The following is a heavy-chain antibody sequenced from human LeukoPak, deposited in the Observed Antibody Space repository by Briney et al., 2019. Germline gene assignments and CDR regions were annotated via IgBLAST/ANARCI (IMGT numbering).Heavy chain of an antibody. CDR2: ISWDGGST. CDR3: ARAAAGTHYYYMDV. V-gene: IGHV3-43*02. CDR1: GFTFSSYA. Sequence: GGSLRLSCAASGFTFSSYAMSWVRQAPGRGLEWVSLISWDGGSTYYADSVKGRFTISRDNSKNSLYLQMNSLRTEDTALYYCARAAAGTHYYYMDVWGKGTTVTVSS. J-gene: IGHJ6*03. D-gene: IGHD6-13*01.